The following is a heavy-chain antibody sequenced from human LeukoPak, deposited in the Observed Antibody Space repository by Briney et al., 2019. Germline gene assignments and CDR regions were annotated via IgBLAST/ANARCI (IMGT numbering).Heavy chain of an antibody. CDR2: IIPIFGTA. Sequence: GASVKVSCKASGGTFSSYAISWVRQAPGQGLEWMGGIIPIFGTANYAQKFQGRVTITADESTSTAYMELSRMRSEDTAVYYCARGYTYEGDYWGQGTLVTVSS. V-gene: IGHV1-69*13. D-gene: IGHD5-12*01. CDR1: GGTFSSYA. CDR3: ARGYTYEGDY. J-gene: IGHJ4*02.